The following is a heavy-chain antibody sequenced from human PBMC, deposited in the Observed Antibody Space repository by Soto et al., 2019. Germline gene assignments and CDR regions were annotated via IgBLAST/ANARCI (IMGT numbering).Heavy chain of an antibody. V-gene: IGHV3-23*01. CDR3: AKSFEWGQSLSWYFFDY. Sequence: PGGSLRLSCGPSGITFSNYAMNWVRQAPGQGLEWVSVFSGSGATTYSADSVQGRFTIFRDNSRITLYLQMNSLRTEDTAVYCCAKSFEWGQSLSWYFFDYWGQGTLVTVSS. CDR2: FSGSGATT. J-gene: IGHJ4*02. CDR1: GITFSNYA. D-gene: IGHD6-13*01.